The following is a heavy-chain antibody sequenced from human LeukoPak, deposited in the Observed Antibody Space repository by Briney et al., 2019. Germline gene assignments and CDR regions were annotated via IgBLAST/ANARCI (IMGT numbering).Heavy chain of an antibody. CDR1: GYTFTGYY. CDR2: INPNSGGT. D-gene: IGHD3-10*01. CDR3: ARVPNYYGSGSYVLDY. V-gene: IGHV1-2*02. Sequence: ASVKVSCKASGYTFTGYYMHWVRQAPGQGLEWMGWINPNSGGTNYARKFQGRVTMTRDTSISTAYMELSRLRSDDTAVYYCARVPNYYGSGSYVLDYWGQGTLVTVSS. J-gene: IGHJ4*02.